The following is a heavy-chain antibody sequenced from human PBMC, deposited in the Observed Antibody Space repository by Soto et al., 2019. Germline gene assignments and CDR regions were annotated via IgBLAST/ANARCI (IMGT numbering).Heavy chain of an antibody. J-gene: IGHJ6*02. Sequence: PSETLSLTCPVSGGSISSSIYYWGWIRQPPGKGLEWIGSIYYSGSTYYNPSLKSRATISVDTSKNQFSLKLSSVTAADTAVYYCARHTRGGMDYYYGMDVWGQGTTVTVSS. V-gene: IGHV4-39*01. D-gene: IGHD3-10*01. CDR1: GGSISSSIYY. CDR2: IYYSGST. CDR3: ARHTRGGMDYYYGMDV.